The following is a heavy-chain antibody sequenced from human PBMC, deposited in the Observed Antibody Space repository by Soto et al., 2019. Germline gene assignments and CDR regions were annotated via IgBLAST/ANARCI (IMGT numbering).Heavy chain of an antibody. CDR2: ISAYSGNT. D-gene: IGHD2-2*01. V-gene: IGHV1-18*01. CDR3: ARVRAYCSSTSCFDY. CDR1: GYTFSSFG. Sequence: QVPLVQSGAEVKKPGASVKDSCKASGYTFSSFGISWVRQAPGQGLEWMGWISAYSGNTDYAQNLQGRVTMTTDTSSTTASMELRSLRSDDTAVYFCARVRAYCSSTSCFDYWGQGTLVTVSS. J-gene: IGHJ4*02.